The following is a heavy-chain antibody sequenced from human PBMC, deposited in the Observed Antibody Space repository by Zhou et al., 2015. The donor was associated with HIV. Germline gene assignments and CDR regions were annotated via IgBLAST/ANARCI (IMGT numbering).Heavy chain of an antibody. CDR3: ARDRGEGNYVRTWRYFDL. CDR1: GGTLSSDG. CDR2: IIPIFGTV. Sequence: QVYLVQSGAEVKKPGSSVKVSCKASGGTLSSDGISWVRQAPGQGLEWMGGIIPIFGTVKYAQKFQGRVTINTTISRAQPTWTVAQPPDLETRPYYYCARDRGEGNYVRTWRYFDLWGR. J-gene: IGHJ2*01. V-gene: IGHV1-69*01. D-gene: IGHD3-16*01.